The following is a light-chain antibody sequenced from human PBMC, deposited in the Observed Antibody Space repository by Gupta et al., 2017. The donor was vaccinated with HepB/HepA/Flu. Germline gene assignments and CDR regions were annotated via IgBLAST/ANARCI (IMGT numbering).Light chain of an antibody. Sequence: EIVLTQSPGTLSLSPGESATLSCRATQSVSSNNLAWYQQKPGQAPRLLIYGASTRATGIPDRFSGSGSATDFTLTISTVEPEDFAVYYCQQDGTSLYTFGQGTKMEIK. J-gene: IGKJ2*01. CDR3: QQDGTSLYT. CDR2: GAS. V-gene: IGKV3-20*01. CDR1: QSVSSNN.